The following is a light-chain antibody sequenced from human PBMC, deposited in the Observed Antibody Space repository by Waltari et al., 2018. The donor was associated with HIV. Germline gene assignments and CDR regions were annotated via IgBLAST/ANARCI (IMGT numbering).Light chain of an antibody. J-gene: IGLJ7*01. CDR2: A. V-gene: IGLV3-21*02. CDR1: NFGNYL. Sequence: SYILTQPPSVSVAPGQQATITRGNFGNYLVPGYRQRPGPALSLVVTADRSSRIPGRLSGANSGGKATLTISRVEAGDEADYYCQVWDRSYNEAVFGGGTQLTV. CDR3: QVWDRSYNEAV.